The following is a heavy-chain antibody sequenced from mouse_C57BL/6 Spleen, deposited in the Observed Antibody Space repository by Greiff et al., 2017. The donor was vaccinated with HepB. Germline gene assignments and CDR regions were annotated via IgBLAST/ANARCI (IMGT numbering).Heavy chain of an antibody. Sequence: EVKLMESGEGLVKPGGSLKLSCAASGFTFSSYAMSWVRQTPEKRLEWVAYISSGGDYIYYADTVKGRFTISRDNARNTLYLQMSSLKSEDTAMYYCTRDSTTVPHWYFDVWGTGTTVTVSS. CDR2: ISSGGDYI. CDR3: TRDSTTVPHWYFDV. CDR1: GFTFSSYA. D-gene: IGHD1-1*01. J-gene: IGHJ1*03. V-gene: IGHV5-9-1*02.